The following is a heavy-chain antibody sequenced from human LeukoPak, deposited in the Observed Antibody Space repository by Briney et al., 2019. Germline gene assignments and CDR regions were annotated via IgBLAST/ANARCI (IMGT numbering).Heavy chain of an antibody. J-gene: IGHJ4*02. Sequence: TSETLSLTCTVSGGSISSSSYYWGWIRQPPGKGLEWIGSIYYSGSTHYNPSLKSRVTISVDTSKNQFSLKLSSVTAADTAVYYCLGWGSGWSRPDYWGQGTLVTVSS. CDR1: GGSISSSSYY. CDR2: IYYSGST. V-gene: IGHV4-39*07. D-gene: IGHD6-19*01. CDR3: LGWGSGWSRPDY.